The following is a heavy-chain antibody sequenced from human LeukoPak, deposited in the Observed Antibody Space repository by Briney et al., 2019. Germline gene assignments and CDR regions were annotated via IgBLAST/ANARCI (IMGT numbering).Heavy chain of an antibody. V-gene: IGHV3-48*01. J-gene: IGHJ4*02. Sequence: GGSLRLSCAASGFTFSSYSMNWVRQAPGKGLEWVSYISSSSSTIYYADSVKGRFTISRDNAKNSLYLQMNSLRAEGTAVYYCARDRPRWLHYKVHDYWGQGTLVTVSS. CDR1: GFTFSSYS. D-gene: IGHD5-24*01. CDR3: ARDRPRWLHYKVHDY. CDR2: ISSSSSTI.